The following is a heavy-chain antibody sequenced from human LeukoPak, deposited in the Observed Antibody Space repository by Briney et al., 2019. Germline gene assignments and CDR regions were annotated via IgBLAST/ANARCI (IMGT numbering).Heavy chain of an antibody. CDR3: ARGIRKEERTYGSGSYYYYYYGMDV. Sequence: SGTLSLTCAVSGGSISSSNWWSWVRQPPGKGLEWIGEINHSGSTNYNPSLKSRVTISVDTSKNQFSLKLSSVTAADTAVYYCARGIRKEERTYGSGSYYYYYYGMDVWGQGTTVTVSS. J-gene: IGHJ6*02. CDR2: INHSGST. D-gene: IGHD3-10*01. V-gene: IGHV4-4*02. CDR1: GGSISSSNW.